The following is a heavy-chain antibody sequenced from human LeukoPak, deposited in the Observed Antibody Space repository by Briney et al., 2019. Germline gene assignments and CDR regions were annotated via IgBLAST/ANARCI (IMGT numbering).Heavy chain of an antibody. Sequence: GGSLRLSCAASGFSFSAYPMVWVRQAPGRGLQWLSGISASGDVTFHADRVKGRFAISRDNSKNTLYLQMTGLRAGDTAEYSCAKSLFTSAPGTGHAFHIWGQGTMVTVSS. D-gene: IGHD1-26*01. CDR2: ISASGDVT. CDR1: GFSFSAYP. V-gene: IGHV3-23*01. J-gene: IGHJ3*02. CDR3: AKSLFTSAPGTGHAFHI.